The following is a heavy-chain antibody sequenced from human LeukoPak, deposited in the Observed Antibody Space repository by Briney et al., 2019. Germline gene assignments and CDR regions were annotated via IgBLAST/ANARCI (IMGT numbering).Heavy chain of an antibody. Sequence: GGSLRLSCTASGFTFSMYWMSWVRQAPGKGLEWVAQIDQDGSEKNYVDSVKGRFIISRDNAKNSLHLQMSSLGAEDTALYYCAKDMGGDTWYFDYWGQGTLVTVSS. D-gene: IGHD2-2*02. CDR2: IDQDGSEK. V-gene: IGHV3-7*03. CDR3: AKDMGGDTWYFDY. CDR1: GFTFSMYW. J-gene: IGHJ4*02.